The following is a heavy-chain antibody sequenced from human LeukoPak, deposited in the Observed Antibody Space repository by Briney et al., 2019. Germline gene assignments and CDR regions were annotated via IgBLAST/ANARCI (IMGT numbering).Heavy chain of an antibody. CDR3: ARDRDGYSYGHDAFRL. CDR1: GFTFSTYG. J-gene: IGHJ3*01. V-gene: IGHV3-33*01. Sequence: PGGSLRLSCVASGFTFSTYGMHWVRQAPGKGLEWVALIWFDGSNEYYLDSVKGRFTISRDNSQHTLYLQMTNLRPEDTAVYYCARDRDGYSYGHDAFRLWGQGTMVTVSS. D-gene: IGHD5-18*01. CDR2: IWFDGSNE.